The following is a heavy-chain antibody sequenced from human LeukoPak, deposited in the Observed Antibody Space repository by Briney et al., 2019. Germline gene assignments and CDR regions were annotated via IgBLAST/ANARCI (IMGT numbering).Heavy chain of an antibody. J-gene: IGHJ4*02. V-gene: IGHV4-61*02. D-gene: IGHD3-10*01. CDR3: ARGTYYYGSGSYSPSSDFDY. CDR2: IYTSGST. CDR1: GYSINSGYY. Sequence: SETLSLTCTVSGYSINSGYYWSWIRQPAGKGLEWIGRIYTSGSTNYNPSLKSRVTISVDTSKNQFSLKLSSVTAADTAVYYCARGTYYYGSGSYSPSSDFDYWGQGTLVTVSS.